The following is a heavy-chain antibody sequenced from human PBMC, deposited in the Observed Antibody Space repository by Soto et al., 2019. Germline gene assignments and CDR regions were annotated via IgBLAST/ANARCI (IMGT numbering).Heavy chain of an antibody. CDR3: ARFKTGPSPRVDWYLDL. D-gene: IGHD2-15*01. CDR1: GGSISRYY. CDR2: IYYSGSS. J-gene: IGHJ2*01. V-gene: IGHV4-59*01. Sequence: QVQLQESGPGLVRPSETLSLTCTVSGGSISRYYWSWIRQPPGKGLEWVGYIYYSGSSNYNPSLERRVTRSLDTSKNQFSLKLSSVTAADTAVYFWARFKTGPSPRVDWYLDLWGRGTLVTVSS.